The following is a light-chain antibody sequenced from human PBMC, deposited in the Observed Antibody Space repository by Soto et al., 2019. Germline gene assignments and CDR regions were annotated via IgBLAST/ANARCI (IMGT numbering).Light chain of an antibody. CDR2: DVN. V-gene: IGLV2-14*03. CDR1: SSDVGSYNS. CDR3: SSFTSSTSYV. Sequence: QSVLTQPASVSGSPGQSIAISCTGTSSDVGSYNSVSWYQQYPGKAPKLMIHDVNNRSSGISDRFSGSKSGNTASLTISGLQAEDEADYYCSSFTSSTSYVFGTGTKLTAL. J-gene: IGLJ1*01.